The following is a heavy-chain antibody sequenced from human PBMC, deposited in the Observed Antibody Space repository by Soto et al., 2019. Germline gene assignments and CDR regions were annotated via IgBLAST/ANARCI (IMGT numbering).Heavy chain of an antibody. CDR3: ARACTGSNCYQAPYHFDY. J-gene: IGHJ4*02. CDR1: GFTFSRNW. D-gene: IGHD2-8*02. Sequence: GGSLRLSCAASGFTFSRNWMAWVRQAPGKGLEWVANIKQDGSEKFYVDSVRGRFTISRDNTQNSLYLQMNSLRAEDTALYYCARACTGSNCYQAPYHFDYWGQGTLVTVSS. V-gene: IGHV3-7*01. CDR2: IKQDGSEK.